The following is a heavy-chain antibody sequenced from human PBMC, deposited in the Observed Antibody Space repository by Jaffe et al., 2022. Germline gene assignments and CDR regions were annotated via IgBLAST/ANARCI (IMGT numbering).Heavy chain of an antibody. V-gene: IGHV3-48*01. CDR1: GISFIGYS. CDR2: ISTSSRNI. CDR3: ARDSGAMLLPI. J-gene: IGHJ3*02. Sequence: DVQLVESGGGLVQPGGSLRLSCAASGISFIGYSMNWVRQAPGKGLEWVSYISTSSRNIYYADSVKGRFTISRDNAKNSLYLQMNSLRVEDTAMYYCARDSGAMLLPIWGQGTMVTVSS. D-gene: IGHD2-2*01.